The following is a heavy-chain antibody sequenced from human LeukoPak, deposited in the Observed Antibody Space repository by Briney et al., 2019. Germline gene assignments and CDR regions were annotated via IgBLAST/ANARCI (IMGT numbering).Heavy chain of an antibody. CDR3: ARRSGMLAYYFDY. CDR1: GGSFSGYY. D-gene: IGHD2-8*01. J-gene: IGHJ4*02. Sequence: PSETLSLTCAVYGGSFSGYYWSWIRQPPGKGLEWIGEINHSGSTNYNPSLESRVTISVDTSKNQFSLKLSSVTAADTAVYYCARRSGMLAYYFDYWGQGTLVTVSS. V-gene: IGHV4-34*01. CDR2: INHSGST.